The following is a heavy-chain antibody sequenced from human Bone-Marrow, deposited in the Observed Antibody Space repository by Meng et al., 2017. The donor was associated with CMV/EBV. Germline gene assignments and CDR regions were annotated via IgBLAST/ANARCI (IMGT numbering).Heavy chain of an antibody. CDR1: GFTFSSYA. CDR2: IHADGST. V-gene: IGHV3-23*01. CDR3: ARNHYEGYYYFGIDV. J-gene: IGHJ6*02. D-gene: IGHD4-17*01. Sequence: GESLKISCAASGFTFSSYAMTWVRQAPGRGLEWVSSIHADGSTYYADSVKGRFTISRDSFTNTLFLQMNSLRADDTAVYSCARNHYEGYYYFGIDVWGQGTTVTVSS.